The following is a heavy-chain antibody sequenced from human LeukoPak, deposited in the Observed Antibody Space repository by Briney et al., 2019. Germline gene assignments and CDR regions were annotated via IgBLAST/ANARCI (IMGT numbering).Heavy chain of an antibody. CDR2: INPNSGGT. Sequence: ASVKVSCKASGYTFTGYYMHWARQAPGQGLEWMGWINPNSGGTNYAQKFQGRVTMTRDTSISTAYMELSRLRSEDTAVYYCARDISSGYILAFDIWGQGTMVTVSS. J-gene: IGHJ3*02. CDR3: ARDISSGYILAFDI. CDR1: GYTFTGYY. V-gene: IGHV1-2*02. D-gene: IGHD3-22*01.